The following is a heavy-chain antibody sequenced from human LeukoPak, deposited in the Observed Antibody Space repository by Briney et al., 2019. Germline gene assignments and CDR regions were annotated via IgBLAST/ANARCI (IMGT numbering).Heavy chain of an antibody. V-gene: IGHV4-59*01. J-gene: IGHJ6*03. CDR2: IYDSGST. D-gene: IGHD3-3*01. CDR3: ARGGSYYDFWSGYYDYYYYMDV. Sequence: SETLSLTCSVSGGSISSYYWSWIRQPPGKGLEWIGYIYDSGSTSYNPSLQSRVTISIDTSKNQFSLRLTSVTAADTAVYYCARGGSYYDFWSGYYDYYYYMDVWGKGTTVTVSS. CDR1: GGSISSYY.